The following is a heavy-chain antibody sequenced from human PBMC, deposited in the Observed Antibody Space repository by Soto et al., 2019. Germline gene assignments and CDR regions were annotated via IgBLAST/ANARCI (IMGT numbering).Heavy chain of an antibody. CDR1: GYTFTGYY. D-gene: IGHD3-3*01. CDR2: INPNSGGT. J-gene: IGHJ6*02. V-gene: IGHV1-2*02. Sequence: ASVKVSCKASGYTFTGYYMHWVRQAPGQGLEWMGWINPNSGGTNYAQKFQGRVTMTRDTSISTAYMELRRLRSDDTAVYYCAREGGGYGVDYYYYGMDVWGQGTTVTVSS. CDR3: AREGGGYGVDYYYYGMDV.